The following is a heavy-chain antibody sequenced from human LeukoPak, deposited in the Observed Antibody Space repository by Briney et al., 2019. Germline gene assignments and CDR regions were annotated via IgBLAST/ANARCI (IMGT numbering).Heavy chain of an antibody. CDR1: GYTFTSYG. CDR3: ARGGWNYDSSGYYYNWFDP. Sequence: ASVKVSCKASGYTFTSYGISWVRQAPGQGLEWMGWISAYNGNTNYAQKLQGRVTMTTDTSTSTAYMELSSLRSEDTAVYYCARGGWNYDSSGYYYNWFDPWGQGTLVTVSS. J-gene: IGHJ5*02. V-gene: IGHV1-18*01. CDR2: ISAYNGNT. D-gene: IGHD3-22*01.